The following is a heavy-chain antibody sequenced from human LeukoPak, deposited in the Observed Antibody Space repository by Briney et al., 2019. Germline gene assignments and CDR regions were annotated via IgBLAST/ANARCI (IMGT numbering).Heavy chain of an antibody. Sequence: PSETLSLTCTVSGGSISIGGYYWTSIRQHPRKGLEWIGYSSSSGSTYYNPSLKSRLTMSMYTSANQFSLKLRSVTTADTAVYYCATPGGGFEAWSGRPTMDVWGKGTTVIVSS. D-gene: IGHD3-3*01. CDR1: GGSISIGGYY. CDR2: SSSSGST. CDR3: ATPGGGFEAWSGRPTMDV. J-gene: IGHJ6*03. V-gene: IGHV4-31*02.